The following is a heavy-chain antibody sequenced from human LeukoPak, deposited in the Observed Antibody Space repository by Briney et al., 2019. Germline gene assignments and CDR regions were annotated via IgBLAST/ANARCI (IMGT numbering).Heavy chain of an antibody. CDR3: ARSKWLRFIVHWLDP. D-gene: IGHD5-12*01. Sequence: SETLSLTCTVSGGSISSSSYYWGWIRQPPGKGLEWIGSIYYSGSTYYNPSLKSRVTISVDTSKNQFSLKLSSVTAADTAVYYCARSKWLRFIVHWLDPWGQGTLVTVSS. J-gene: IGHJ5*02. CDR1: GGSISSSSYY. CDR2: IYYSGST. V-gene: IGHV4-39*07.